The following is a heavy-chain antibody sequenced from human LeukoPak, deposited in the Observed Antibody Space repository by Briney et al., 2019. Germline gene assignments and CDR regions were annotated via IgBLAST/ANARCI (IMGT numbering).Heavy chain of an antibody. Sequence: GGSLRLSCAASGFTFSSYSMNWVRQAPGKGLEWVSSISSSSSYIYYADSVKGRFTISRDNAKNSLYLQMNSLRAEVTAVYYCAVTWIQLWDYWGQGTLVTVSS. J-gene: IGHJ4*02. CDR3: AVTWIQLWDY. D-gene: IGHD5-18*01. CDR2: ISSSSSYI. CDR1: GFTFSSYS. V-gene: IGHV3-21*01.